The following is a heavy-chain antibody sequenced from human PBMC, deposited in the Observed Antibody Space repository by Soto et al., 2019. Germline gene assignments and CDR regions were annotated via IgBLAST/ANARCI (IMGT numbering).Heavy chain of an antibody. V-gene: IGHV3-23*01. CDR3: AKDTTVTHRPYYFDY. D-gene: IGHD4-17*01. CDR1: GFTFSSYA. Sequence: PGGSLRLSCAASGFTFSSYAMSWVRQAPGKGLEWVSAISGSGGSTYYADSVKGRFTISRDNSKNTLYLQMNSLRAEDTAVYYCAKDTTVTHRPYYFDYWGQGTLVTVSS. J-gene: IGHJ4*02. CDR2: ISGSGGST.